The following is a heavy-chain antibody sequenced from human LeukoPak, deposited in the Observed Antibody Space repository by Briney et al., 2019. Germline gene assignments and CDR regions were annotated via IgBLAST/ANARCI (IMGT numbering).Heavy chain of an antibody. V-gene: IGHV3-23*01. CDR3: AKCTGVWDYGMDV. D-gene: IGHD2-8*02. J-gene: IGHJ6*02. Sequence: GGSLRLSCAASGFTFSSYAMSWGRKAPGKGLEWVSAISGSGGSTYYADSVKGRFTISRDNSKNTLYLQMNSLRAEDTAVYYCAKCTGVWDYGMDVWGQGTTVTVSS. CDR2: ISGSGGST. CDR1: GFTFSSYA.